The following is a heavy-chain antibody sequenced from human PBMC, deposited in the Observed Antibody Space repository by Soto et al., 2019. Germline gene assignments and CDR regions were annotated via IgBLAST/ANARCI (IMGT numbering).Heavy chain of an antibody. V-gene: IGHV1-18*04. Sequence: ASVKFSCKTSGYTFTSYGISWLRQAPGQGLEWMGWISTYNGNTDYAHNLQGRVTMTTDSSTTTAYMELRSLKSDDTAVYYCARTITIDSRLDPWGQGTLVTVSS. D-gene: IGHD3-22*01. CDR1: GYTFTSYG. CDR2: ISTYNGNT. J-gene: IGHJ5*02. CDR3: ARTITIDSRLDP.